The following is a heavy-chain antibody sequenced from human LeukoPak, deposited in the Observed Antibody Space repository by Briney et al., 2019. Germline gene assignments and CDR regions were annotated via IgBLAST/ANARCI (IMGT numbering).Heavy chain of an antibody. CDR3: ARAPYCSSISCPSDWFDA. CDR2: IYYSGST. Sequence: SETLSLTCTVSGGSIRSGGYYWRWIRQHPGKGLEWIGYIYYSGSTYYNPSLKSRVTISVDTSKNQFSLKLSSVTAADTAVYYFARAPYCSSISCPSDWFDAWGQGTLVTVSS. J-gene: IGHJ5*02. V-gene: IGHV4-31*03. D-gene: IGHD2-2*01. CDR1: GGSIRSGGYY.